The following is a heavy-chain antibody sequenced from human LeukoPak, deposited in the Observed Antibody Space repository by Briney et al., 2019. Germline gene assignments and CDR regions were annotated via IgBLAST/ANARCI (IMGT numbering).Heavy chain of an antibody. J-gene: IGHJ6*03. CDR3: ARDRGWELFPYYMDV. CDR1: GFTFSSYS. Sequence: GGSLRLSCAASGFTFSSYSMNWVRQAPGKGLEWVSSISSSSSYIYYADSVKGRFTISRDNAKNSLYLQMNSLRAEDTAVYYCARDRGWELFPYYMDVWSKGTTVTVSS. V-gene: IGHV3-21*01. CDR2: ISSSSSYI. D-gene: IGHD1-26*01.